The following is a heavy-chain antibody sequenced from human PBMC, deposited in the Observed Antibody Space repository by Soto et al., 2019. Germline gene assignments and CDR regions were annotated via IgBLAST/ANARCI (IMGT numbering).Heavy chain of an antibody. D-gene: IGHD1-26*01. CDR2: IYRGVSTV. CDR1: GFTFSDFH. J-gene: IGHJ6*02. V-gene: IGHV3-11*01. Sequence: QVQLVESGGGLVKPGGSLRLSCAASGFTFSDFHMIWVRQAPGKGLEWISYIYRGVSTVSYADSVQGRFTISRDNAKNSLYLQLDSLSVEDTAVYYCAKRIVVTTGHAFDVWGQGTTVTISS. CDR3: AKRIVVTTGHAFDV.